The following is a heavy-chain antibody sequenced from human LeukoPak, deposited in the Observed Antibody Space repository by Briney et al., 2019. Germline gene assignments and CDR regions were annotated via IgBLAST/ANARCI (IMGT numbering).Heavy chain of an antibody. Sequence: GGSLRLSCAASGFTFSSYCMHWVRQAPGKGLVWVSCINSAGSSISYADSVKGRFTISIDNAKNTLYLPMNSPRAEDTAVYYCARDRWIQLWWSGIDVWGQGTTVTVSS. CDR3: ARDRWIQLWWSGIDV. D-gene: IGHD5-18*01. CDR1: GFTFSSYC. CDR2: INSAGSSI. J-gene: IGHJ6*02. V-gene: IGHV3-74*01.